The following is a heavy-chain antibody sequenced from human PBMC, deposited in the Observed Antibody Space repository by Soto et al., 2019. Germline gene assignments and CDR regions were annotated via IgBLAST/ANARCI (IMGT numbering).Heavy chain of an antibody. CDR2: ISGSGGST. Sequence: GGSLRLSCAASGFTFSSYAMSWVRQAPGKGLEWVSAISGSGGSTYYADSVKGRFTISRDNSKNTLYLQMNSLRAEDTAVYYCAKGDVRSYYGSGSKTRYYYYMDVWGKGTTVTVSS. CDR1: GFTFSSYA. J-gene: IGHJ6*03. CDR3: AKGDVRSYYGSGSKTRYYYYMDV. D-gene: IGHD3-10*01. V-gene: IGHV3-23*01.